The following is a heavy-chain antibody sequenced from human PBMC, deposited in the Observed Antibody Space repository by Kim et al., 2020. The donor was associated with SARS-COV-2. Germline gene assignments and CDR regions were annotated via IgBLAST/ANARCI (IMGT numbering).Heavy chain of an antibody. CDR3: ERGRSSGWAD. CDR1: GFTFSDHY. CDR2: ISSRGNTV. D-gene: IGHD6-19*01. Sequence: GGSLRLSCAASGFTFSDHYMSWISQAPGKGLEWISSISSRGNTVYYADSLRGRFTISRDNAKNSLYLQVNDLRGNDTALFFCERGRSSGWADWGQGALVTVSS. V-gene: IGHV3-11*01. J-gene: IGHJ4*02.